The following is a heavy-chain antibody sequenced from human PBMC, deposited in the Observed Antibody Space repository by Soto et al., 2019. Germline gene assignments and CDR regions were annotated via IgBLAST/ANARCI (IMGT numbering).Heavy chain of an antibody. CDR2: ISAYNGNT. J-gene: IGHJ4*02. Sequence: ASVKVSCKASGYTFTGYGISWVRQAPGQGLEWMGWISAYNGNTNYAQKLQGRVTMTTDTSTSTAYMELRSLRSDDTAVYYCARDEGREYSYGTFDYWGQGTLVTVSS. V-gene: IGHV1-18*01. CDR3: ARDEGREYSYGTFDY. D-gene: IGHD5-18*01. CDR1: GYTFTGYG.